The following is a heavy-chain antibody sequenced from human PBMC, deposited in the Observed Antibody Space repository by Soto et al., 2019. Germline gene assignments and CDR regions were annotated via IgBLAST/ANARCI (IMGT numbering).Heavy chain of an antibody. J-gene: IGHJ5*02. V-gene: IGHV3-30-3*01. CDR1: GFTFSSYA. CDR3: ARGIAAAGHNWFDP. CDR2: ISYDGSNK. Sequence: QVQLVESGGGVVQPGRSLRLSCAASGFTFSSYAMHWVRQAPGKGLEWVAVISYDGSNKYYADSVKCRFTISRDNSKNTLYLQMISLRAEDTAVYYCARGIAAAGHNWFDPGGQGTLVTVSS. D-gene: IGHD6-13*01.